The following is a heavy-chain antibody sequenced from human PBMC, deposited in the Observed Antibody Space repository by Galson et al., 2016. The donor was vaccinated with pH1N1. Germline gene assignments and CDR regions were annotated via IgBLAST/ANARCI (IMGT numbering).Heavy chain of an antibody. J-gene: IGHJ4*02. Sequence: SVKVSCKASGYTFTSYAMNWVRQAPGQGLEWMGRINTNTGNPTYAQGFTGRFVFSLDTSDSTTYLHISSLKAEDTAVYYCASPRPLLRYFDWLLPGGLDYWGQGTLVTVSS. CDR3: ASPRPLLRYFDWLLPGGLDY. CDR1: GYTFTSYA. D-gene: IGHD3-9*01. V-gene: IGHV7-4-1*02. CDR2: INTNTGNP.